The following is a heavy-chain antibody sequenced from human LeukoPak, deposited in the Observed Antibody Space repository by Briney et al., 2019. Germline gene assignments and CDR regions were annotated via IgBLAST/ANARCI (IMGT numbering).Heavy chain of an antibody. CDR3: AVIRGYTNSWPLDY. V-gene: IGHV3-23*01. Sequence: GGSLRLSCAASAFTFSSYGMSWVRQAPGKGLEWVSAISGDGRDIFYADAVKGRFTISRDNSKNTLYLQMNSLKTEDTAVYYCAVIRGYTNSWPLDYWDQGALVTVSS. J-gene: IGHJ4*02. CDR2: ISGDGRDI. CDR1: AFTFSSYG. D-gene: IGHD6-13*01.